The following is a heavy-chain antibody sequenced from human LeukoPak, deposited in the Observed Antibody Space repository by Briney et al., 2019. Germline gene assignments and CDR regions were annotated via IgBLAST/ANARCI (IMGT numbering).Heavy chain of an antibody. J-gene: IGHJ4*02. V-gene: IGHV1-24*01. CDR1: GYTLTELS. CDR2: FDPEDGET. CDR3: ATLNYYDSSGNDY. Sequence: ASVKVSCKVSGYTLTELSMHWVRQAPGKGLEWMGGFDPEDGETVYAQKFQGRVTMTEDTSTDTAYMELSSLRSEDTAMYYCATLNYYDSSGNDYWGQGTLVTVSS. D-gene: IGHD3-22*01.